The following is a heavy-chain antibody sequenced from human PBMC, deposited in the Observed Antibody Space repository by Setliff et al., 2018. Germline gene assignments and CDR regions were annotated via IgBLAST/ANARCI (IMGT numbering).Heavy chain of an antibody. CDR3: ASVRDLELFDY. CDR1: GYSISSGYY. CDR2: IYHSGST. V-gene: IGHV4-38-2*01. Sequence: ETLSLTCAVSGYSISSGYYWGWIRQPPGKGLEWIGSIYHSGSTYYNPSLKSRVTISVDTSKNQFSLKLSSVTAADTAVYYCASVRDLELFDYWGQGTLVTVSS. J-gene: IGHJ4*02. D-gene: IGHD1-7*01.